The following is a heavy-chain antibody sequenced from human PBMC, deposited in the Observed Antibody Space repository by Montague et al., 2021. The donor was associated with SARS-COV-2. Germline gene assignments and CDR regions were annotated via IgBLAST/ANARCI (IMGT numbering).Heavy chain of an antibody. D-gene: IGHD2-15*01. CDR1: GGSISNYY. V-gene: IGHV4-4*07. CDR3: ARDYSHCSGGSCVFDY. CDR2: IYSSGST. Sequence: SETLSLTCTVSGGSISNYYWSWIRQPAGKGPEWIGRIYSSGSTNYNPSLKSRISMSVDTSKNQFSLKLSSVTAADTAIYYCARDYSHCSGGSCVFDYWGQGTLVTVSS. J-gene: IGHJ4*02.